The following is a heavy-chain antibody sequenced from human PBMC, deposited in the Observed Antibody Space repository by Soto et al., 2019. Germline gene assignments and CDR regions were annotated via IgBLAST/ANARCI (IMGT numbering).Heavy chain of an antibody. J-gene: IGHJ6*02. CDR2: IIPIFGTV. CDR3: ARWRGRTIFAALDV. CDR1: GGTFSRYA. D-gene: IGHD3-3*01. V-gene: IGHV1-69*13. Sequence: SVKVSCKACGGTFSRYAISWLRQAPGQGLEWMGGIIPIFGTVNYAQKFQGRVTITADESTSTAYMELSSLRSEDTAVYYCARWRGRTIFAALDVWGQGTTVTVSS.